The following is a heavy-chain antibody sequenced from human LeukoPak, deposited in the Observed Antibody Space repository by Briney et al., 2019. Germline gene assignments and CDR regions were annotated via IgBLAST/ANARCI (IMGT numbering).Heavy chain of an antibody. CDR2: IYYNGRT. CDR1: GDSINNNNYY. Sequence: SETLSLTCTVSGDSINNNNYYWGWIRQPPGEGLEWIGNIYYNGRTYYSPSLKSRGTISVDTSNNQFSLKMNSVTAADTAYYYCARTTDRTIFGEIMHGFDVWGQGTPVTVSS. J-gene: IGHJ3*01. CDR3: ARTTDRTIFGEIMHGFDV. D-gene: IGHD3-3*01. V-gene: IGHV4-39*01.